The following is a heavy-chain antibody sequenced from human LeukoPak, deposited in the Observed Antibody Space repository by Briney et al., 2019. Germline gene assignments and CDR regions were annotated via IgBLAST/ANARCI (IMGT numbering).Heavy chain of an antibody. CDR2: INPNSGGT. J-gene: IGHJ6*02. V-gene: IGHV1-2*04. Sequence: ASVKVSCKVSGYTLTELSMHWVRQAPGKGLEWMGWINPNSGGTNYAQKFQGWVTMTRDTSISTAYMELSGLRSDDTAVYYCAREGGPYYDILTGLRYYYYGMDVWGQGTTVTVSS. CDR1: GYTLTELS. CDR3: AREGGPYYDILTGLRYYYYGMDV. D-gene: IGHD3-9*01.